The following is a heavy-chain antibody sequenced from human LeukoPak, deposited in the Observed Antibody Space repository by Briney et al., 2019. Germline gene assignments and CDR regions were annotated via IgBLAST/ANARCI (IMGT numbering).Heavy chain of an antibody. CDR3: AISWYFDL. CDR1: GFTFTSYV. V-gene: IGHV3-23*01. J-gene: IGHJ2*01. CDR2: TTSRVATT. Sequence: GGSLRLSCPPSGFTFTSYVMTWVRQAPGRGLEWVTSTTSRVATTNYTNSVTGRFTIPRDNSKNTLSLQVNRLIAKNPGINSCAISWYFDLWGRGTLVTVSS.